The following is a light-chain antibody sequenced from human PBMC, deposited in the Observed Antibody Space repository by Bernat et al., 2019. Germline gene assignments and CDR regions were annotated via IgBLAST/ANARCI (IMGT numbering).Light chain of an antibody. Sequence: EIVLTQSQATLSLSPGERATLSCRASQSVSNSLAWYQQKPGQAPRLLIYDASNRATGIPARFSGSGSGTDFTLTISSLEPEAFAVYYCQQRRNWPSITFGQGTRLEIK. CDR1: QSVSNS. CDR3: QQRRNWPSIT. J-gene: IGKJ5*01. CDR2: DAS. V-gene: IGKV3-11*01.